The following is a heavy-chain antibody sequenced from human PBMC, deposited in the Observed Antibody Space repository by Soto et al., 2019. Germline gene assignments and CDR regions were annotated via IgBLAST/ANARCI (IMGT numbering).Heavy chain of an antibody. V-gene: IGHV3-21*01. Sequence: EVQLVESGGGLVKPGGSLTLSCAASGFTFSTYSMNWVRQAPGKGLEWVSSVSSSSTYIYYADSVKGRFTVSRDNAKNSLFLQMNSLRAEDTGVYYCAREEDTLRAVVGYVGDHGMDVWGQGTTVTVSS. CDR2: VSSSSTYI. D-gene: IGHD3-22*01. CDR3: AREEDTLRAVVGYVGDHGMDV. CDR1: GFTFSTYS. J-gene: IGHJ6*02.